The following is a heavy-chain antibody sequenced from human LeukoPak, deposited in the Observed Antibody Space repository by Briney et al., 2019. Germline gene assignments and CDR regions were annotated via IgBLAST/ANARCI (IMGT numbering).Heavy chain of an antibody. D-gene: IGHD3-10*01. V-gene: IGHV4-31*03. Sequence: SETLSLTCTVSGGSISSGGYYWSWTRQHPGKGLEWIGYIYYSGNTFYNPSLKSRVTISRDTSKNQFSLKLSSVTAADTAVYYCASLYGSGVMDVWGQGTTVTVSS. CDR3: ASLYGSGVMDV. J-gene: IGHJ6*02. CDR2: IYYSGNT. CDR1: GGSISSGGYY.